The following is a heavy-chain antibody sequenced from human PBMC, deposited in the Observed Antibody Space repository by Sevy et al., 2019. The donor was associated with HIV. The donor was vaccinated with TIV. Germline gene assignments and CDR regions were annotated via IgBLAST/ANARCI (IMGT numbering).Heavy chain of an antibody. CDR3: ARARWYYGSGSYYNVQRGYYYGMDV. V-gene: IGHV4-34*01. CDR1: GFSFSSYS. D-gene: IGHD3-10*01. J-gene: IGHJ6*02. Sequence: GSLRLSCVASGFSFSSYSMNWVRQAPGKGLEWIGEINHSGSTNYNPSLKSRVTISVDTSKNQFSLKLSSVTAADTAVYYCARARWYYGSGSYYNVQRGYYYGMDVWGQGTTVTVSS. CDR2: INHSGST.